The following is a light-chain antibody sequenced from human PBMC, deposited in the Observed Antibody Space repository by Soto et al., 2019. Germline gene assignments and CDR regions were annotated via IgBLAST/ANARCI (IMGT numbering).Light chain of an antibody. CDR1: SSDVGAYKY. CDR2: EVS. CDR3: SSFTSATTLYV. V-gene: IGLV2-14*01. Sequence: QSALTQPASVSGSPGQSITISCAGTSSDVGAYKYVSWYQQNPGKAPQLITYEVSSRPSGVSNRFSGSKSGNTASLTISGLQAEDEADYYCSSFTSATTLYVFGSGTKVTVL. J-gene: IGLJ1*01.